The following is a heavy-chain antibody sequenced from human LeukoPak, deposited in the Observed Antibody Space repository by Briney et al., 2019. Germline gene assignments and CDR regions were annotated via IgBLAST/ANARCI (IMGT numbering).Heavy chain of an antibody. J-gene: IGHJ6*03. V-gene: IGHV3-23*01. CDR1: GFTFCSYA. D-gene: IGHD1-26*01. CDR2: LSGSGGNT. CDR3: AKDPRGSYSRDYYYYMDV. Sequence: GGSLRLSCAASGFTFCSYAMSWVRQAPGKGLEWVSTLSGSGGNTYYADSVKGRVTISRDNSKNTLYLQMNSLRAEDAAVYYCAKDPRGSYSRDYYYYMDVWGKGTTVTVSS.